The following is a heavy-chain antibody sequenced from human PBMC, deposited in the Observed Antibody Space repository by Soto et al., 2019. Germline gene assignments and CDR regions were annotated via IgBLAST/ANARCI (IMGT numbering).Heavy chain of an antibody. Sequence: QVQLVQSGAEVKKPGASVKVSCKASGYTFTSYDINWVRQGTGQGLEWMGWMNPNSGNTGYAQKFQGRVTMTRNTSISTAYMELSSLRSEDTAVYYCARTMTRYYYYGMDVWGQGTTVTVSS. J-gene: IGHJ6*02. CDR1: GYTFTSYD. V-gene: IGHV1-8*01. CDR3: ARTMTRYYYYGMDV. CDR2: MNPNSGNT.